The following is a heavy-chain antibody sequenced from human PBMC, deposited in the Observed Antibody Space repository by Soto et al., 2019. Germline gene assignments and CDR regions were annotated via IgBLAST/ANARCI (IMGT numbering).Heavy chain of an antibody. CDR2: ISAYNGNT. D-gene: IGHD1-20*01. Sequence: ASVKVSCKASGYTFTSYGISWVRQAPGQGLEWMGWISAYNGNTNYAQKLQGRVTMTTDTSTSTAYMELRSLRSDDTAVYYCARDKHDNWNRYSYYGMDVWGQGTSVTVSS. CDR1: GYTFTSYG. V-gene: IGHV1-18*04. J-gene: IGHJ6*02. CDR3: ARDKHDNWNRYSYYGMDV.